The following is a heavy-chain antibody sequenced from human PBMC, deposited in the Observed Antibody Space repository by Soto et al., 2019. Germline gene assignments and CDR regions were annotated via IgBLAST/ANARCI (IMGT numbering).Heavy chain of an antibody. Sequence: SETLSLTCTVSGGSISSGGYSWTWLLQSPGKGLEWIGYTYQSGSAFYNPSLKSRVTISVDRSKNQFSLKLNSVTAADTAVYYCARDYYGMDVWGQGTTVTVS. CDR2: TYQSGSA. CDR3: ARDYYGMDV. V-gene: IGHV4-30-2*06. J-gene: IGHJ6*02. CDR1: GGSISSGGYS.